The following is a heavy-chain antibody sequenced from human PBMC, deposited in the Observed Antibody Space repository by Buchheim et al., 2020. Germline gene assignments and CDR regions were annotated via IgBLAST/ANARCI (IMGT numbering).Heavy chain of an antibody. V-gene: IGHV3-7*01. CDR2: IKPDGSQN. CDR3: ANAPAAAGIY. CDR1: GFTFSTHW. Sequence: EVQLVESGGGLVQPGGSLRLSCAASGFTFSTHWMTWVRQAPGKGLEWLANIKPDGSQNNYVDSVKGRFTISRDNAKNSLSLQMNSLRAEDTAVYYCANAPAAAGIYWGQG. D-gene: IGHD6-13*01. J-gene: IGHJ4*02.